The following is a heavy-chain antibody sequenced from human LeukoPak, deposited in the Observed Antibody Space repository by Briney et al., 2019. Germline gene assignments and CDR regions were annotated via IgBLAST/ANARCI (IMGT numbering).Heavy chain of an antibody. CDR3: VRGRYCNSISCDYFDY. CDR1: GFTFSSYW. J-gene: IGHJ4*02. V-gene: IGHV3-7*01. CDR2: VKEDGSEK. D-gene: IGHD2-2*01. Sequence: GGSLRLSCAASGFTFSSYWMSWVRQAPGKGLEWGANVKEDGSEKYYVDSVKGRFTISRDNAKNSLYLQMNSLRAEDTAVYYCVRGRYCNSISCDYFDYWGQGTLVTVSS.